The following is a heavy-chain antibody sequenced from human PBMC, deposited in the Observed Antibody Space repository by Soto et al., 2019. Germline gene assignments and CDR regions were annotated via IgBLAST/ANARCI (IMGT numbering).Heavy chain of an antibody. CDR1: GVTVSSNY. V-gene: IGHV3-53*01. D-gene: IGHD6-19*01. Sequence: GGSLRLSCAASGVTVSSNYMNWVRHAPGKGLELVALIYTGCCTYYADSVKGRFTVSRDNSKNTLYLQMNSLRAEDTAAYYCARMGQWRVPGDYYYGMDVWGQGTSVTVSS. CDR3: ARMGQWRVPGDYYYGMDV. CDR2: IYTGCCT. J-gene: IGHJ6*02.